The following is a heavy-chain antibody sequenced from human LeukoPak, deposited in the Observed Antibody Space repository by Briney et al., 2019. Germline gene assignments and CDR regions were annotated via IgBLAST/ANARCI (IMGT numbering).Heavy chain of an antibody. CDR1: GGSISSFY. CDR2: ISSTGNT. D-gene: IGHD6-19*01. J-gene: IGHJ4*02. CDR3: ARGNVGYSSGWYDY. V-gene: IGHV4-4*07. Sequence: SETLSLTCTVSGGSISSFYWSWIRQPAGKGLEWIGRISSTGNTYYNPSLRSRVTMSVDTPTNQFSLSLASVTAADTAVYYCARGNVGYSSGWYDYWGQGTLVTVSS.